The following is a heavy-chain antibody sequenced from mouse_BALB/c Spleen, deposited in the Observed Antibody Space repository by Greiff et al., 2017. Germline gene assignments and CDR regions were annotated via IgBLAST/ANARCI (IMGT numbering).Heavy chain of an antibody. D-gene: IGHD2-3*01. CDR3: YDWFAY. Sequence: EVKLVESGGGLVKPGGSLKLSCAASGFTFSSYAMSWVRQTPEKRLEWVATISSGGSYTYYPDSVKGRFTISRDNAKNTLYLQMSSLRSEDTAMYYCYDWFAYWGQGTLVTVSA. CDR2: ISSGGSYT. J-gene: IGHJ3*01. V-gene: IGHV5-9-3*01. CDR1: GFTFSSYA.